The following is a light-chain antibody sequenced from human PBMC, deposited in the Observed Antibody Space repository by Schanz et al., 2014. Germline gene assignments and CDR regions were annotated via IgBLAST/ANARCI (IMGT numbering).Light chain of an antibody. Sequence: QSALTQPPSASGSLGQSVTISCTGTSSDVGGYNYVSWYQQHPGKAPKLMIYEVTKRPSGVPDRFSGSRSGSTASLTVSGLQADDEADYYCCSYIGTNHLVLFGGGTKLTVL. CDR2: EVT. V-gene: IGLV2-8*01. CDR3: CSYIGTNHLVL. CDR1: SSDVGGYNY. J-gene: IGLJ3*02.